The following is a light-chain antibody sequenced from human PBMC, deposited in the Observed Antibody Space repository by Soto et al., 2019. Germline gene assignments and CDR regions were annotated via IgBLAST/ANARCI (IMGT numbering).Light chain of an antibody. V-gene: IGLV2-8*01. CDR1: SSDVGGYNY. Sequence: QSVLTQPPSASGSPGQSVTISCTGTSSDVGGYNYVSWYQQHPGKAPKLIIYEVSKRPSGVPDRFSGSKSGNTASLTVSGLQAEDEADYFCSSCASNNLIFGGGTKLTVL. CDR2: EVS. CDR3: SSCASNNLI. J-gene: IGLJ2*01.